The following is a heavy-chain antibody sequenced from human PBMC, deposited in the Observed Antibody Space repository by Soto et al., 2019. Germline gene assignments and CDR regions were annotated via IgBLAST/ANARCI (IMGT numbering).Heavy chain of an antibody. Sequence: QVQLVESGGGVVQPGRSLRLSCAASGFTFSSYAMHWVRQAPGKGLEWVAVISYDGSNKYYADSVKGRFTISRDNSKNTLYLQMNSLRAEDTAVYYCARDDYYDSSGYYSEWYFDYWGQGTLVTVSS. CDR2: ISYDGSNK. CDR1: GFTFSSYA. V-gene: IGHV3-30-3*01. CDR3: ARDDYYDSSGYYSEWYFDY. D-gene: IGHD3-22*01. J-gene: IGHJ4*02.